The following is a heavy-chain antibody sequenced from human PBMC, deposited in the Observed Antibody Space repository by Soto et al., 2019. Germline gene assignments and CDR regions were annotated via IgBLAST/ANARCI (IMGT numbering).Heavy chain of an antibody. CDR3: ARDNRIDFWSGYLNYYGMDV. D-gene: IGHD3-3*01. J-gene: IGHJ6*02. V-gene: IGHV3-48*02. CDR1: GFTFSSYS. Sequence: PGGSLRLSCAASGFTFSSYSMNWVRQAPGKGLEWVSYISSSSSTIYYADSVKGRFTISRDNAKNSLYLQMNSLRDEDTAVYYCARDNRIDFWSGYLNYYGMDVWGQGTTVTVSS. CDR2: ISSSSSTI.